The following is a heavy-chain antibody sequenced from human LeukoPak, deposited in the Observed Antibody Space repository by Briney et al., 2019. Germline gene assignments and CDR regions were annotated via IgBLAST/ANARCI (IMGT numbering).Heavy chain of an antibody. CDR1: GYTFTSYG. J-gene: IGHJ4*02. CDR2: ISAYNGNT. V-gene: IGHV1-18*01. Sequence: ASVKVSCKASGYTFTSYGISWVRQAPGQGLEWMGWISAYNGNTNYAQKLQGRVTMTTDTSTSTAYMELRSLRSEDTAVYYCASDFWSGYTVAPYGYYFDYWGQGTLVTVSS. D-gene: IGHD3-3*01. CDR3: ASDFWSGYTVAPYGYYFDY.